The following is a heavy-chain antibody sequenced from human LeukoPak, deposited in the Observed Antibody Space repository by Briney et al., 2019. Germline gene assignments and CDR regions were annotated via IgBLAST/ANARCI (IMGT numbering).Heavy chain of an antibody. CDR2: ISYDGSNK. J-gene: IGHJ6*03. CDR1: GFTFSSYA. V-gene: IGHV3-30*01. CDR3: AREGKDYYYYYMDV. Sequence: GGSLRLSCAASGFTFSSYAMHWVRQAPGKGLEWVAVISYDGSNKYYADSVKGRFSISRDNSKNTLYLQMNSLRAEDTAAYYCAREGKDYYYYYMDVWGEGTTVTVSS. D-gene: IGHD3-10*01.